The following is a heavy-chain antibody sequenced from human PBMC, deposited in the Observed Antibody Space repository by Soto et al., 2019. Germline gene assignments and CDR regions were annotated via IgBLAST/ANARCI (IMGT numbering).Heavy chain of an antibody. CDR1: VFSVDTTYC. V-gene: IGHV1-2*02. D-gene: IGHD2-15*01. J-gene: IGHJ4*01. CDR2: INPNSGDT. CDR3: GSPRSGPSPDVGH. Sequence: ASVKVSCKASVFSVDTTYCIHWVRRAPGQGLEWMGSINPNSGDTNYAQNFQGGVTMTRDTSISTAYMEVSSLTSDDTAVYYCGSPRSGPSPDVGHWGHGTVVTVSS.